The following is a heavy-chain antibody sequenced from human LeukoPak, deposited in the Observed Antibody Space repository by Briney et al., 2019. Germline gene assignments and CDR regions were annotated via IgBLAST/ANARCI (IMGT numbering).Heavy chain of an antibody. J-gene: IGHJ4*02. CDR3: ARPDGICSGGSCYSG. CDR1: GYTFTSYD. Sequence: ASVKVSCKASGYTFTSYDINWVRQATGQGLEWMGWMNPNSGNTGYALKFQGRVTMTRNTSISTAYMELSSLRSEDTAVYYCARPDGICSGGSCYSGWGQGTLVAVSS. V-gene: IGHV1-8*01. D-gene: IGHD2-15*01. CDR2: MNPNSGNT.